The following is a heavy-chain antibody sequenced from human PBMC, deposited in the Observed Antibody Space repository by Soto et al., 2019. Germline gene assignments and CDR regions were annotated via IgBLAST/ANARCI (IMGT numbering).Heavy chain of an antibody. J-gene: IGHJ5*02. V-gene: IGHV1-69*02. CDR1: GVTFSNYT. CDR3: TRAPGTTGWFDP. Sequence: QVQLVQSGAEVKKPGSSVKVSCKTSGVTFSNYTIDWVRQGPGQGLEWMGRIIPTLGIPNYAQKFQGRVTITADKSTNKAYMEVSSLRSEDTAVYYFTRAPGTTGWFDPWGQGTLVTVSS. D-gene: IGHD1-1*01. CDR2: IIPTLGIP.